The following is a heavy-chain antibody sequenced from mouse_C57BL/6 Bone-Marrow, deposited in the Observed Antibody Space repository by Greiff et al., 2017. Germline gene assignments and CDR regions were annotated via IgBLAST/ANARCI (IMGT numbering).Heavy chain of an antibody. CDR3: TRGGRDSSGYGVAY. D-gene: IGHD3-2*02. J-gene: IGHJ3*01. CDR2: ISSGGDYI. Sequence: VKLMESGEGLVKPGGSLKLSCAASGFTFSSYAMSWVRQTPEKRLEWVAYISSGGDYIYYADTVKGRFTISRDNARNTLYLQMSSLKSEDTAMYYCTRGGRDSSGYGVAYWGQGTLVTVSA. V-gene: IGHV5-9-1*02. CDR1: GFTFSSYA.